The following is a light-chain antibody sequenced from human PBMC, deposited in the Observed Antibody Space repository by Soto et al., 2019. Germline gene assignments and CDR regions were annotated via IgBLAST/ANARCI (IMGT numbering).Light chain of an antibody. CDR2: NNN. J-gene: IGLJ2*01. Sequence: QLVLTQPPSVSGAPGQRVTISCTGSSSNIGAGYDVHWYQQLPGTAPKLLIYNNNNRPSGVPDRFSGSKSVTSASLAITGLQADDEADYYCQSYDSSLSGVVFGGGTKLTVL. CDR1: SSNIGAGYD. V-gene: IGLV1-40*01. CDR3: QSYDSSLSGVV.